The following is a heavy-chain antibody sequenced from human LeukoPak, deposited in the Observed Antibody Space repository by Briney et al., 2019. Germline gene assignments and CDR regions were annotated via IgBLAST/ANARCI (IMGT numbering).Heavy chain of an antibody. J-gene: IGHJ5*02. CDR2: INHSGST. V-gene: IGHV4-34*01. Sequence: SETLSLTCAVYGGSFSGYYWSWIRQPPGKGLEWIGEINHSGSTNYNPSLKSRVTISVDTSKNQFSLKLTSVTAADTAMYYCARVPPGSPWGQGTLVTVSS. CDR1: GGSFSGYY. CDR3: ARVPPGSP.